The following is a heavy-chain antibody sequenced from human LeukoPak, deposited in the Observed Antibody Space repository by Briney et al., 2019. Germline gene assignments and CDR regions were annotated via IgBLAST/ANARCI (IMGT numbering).Heavy chain of an antibody. J-gene: IGHJ4*02. CDR3: VRDAS. CDR2: IYSGGGT. Sequence: GGSLRLSCAVSGVTVGSNHMSWARQAPGKGLEWVSAIYSGGGTYYAGSVKGRFTLSRDNSKNTLYLQMNSLRAEDTAVYYCVRDASWGQGTLVTVSS. CDR1: GVTVGSNH. V-gene: IGHV3-66*01.